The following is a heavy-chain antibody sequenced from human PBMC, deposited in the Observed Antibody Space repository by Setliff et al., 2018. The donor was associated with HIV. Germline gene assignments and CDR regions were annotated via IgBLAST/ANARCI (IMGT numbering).Heavy chain of an antibody. CDR3: ARDATRGGDMDV. D-gene: IGHD2-15*01. CDR2: IKQDGSEK. J-gene: IGHJ6*03. Sequence: GGSLRLSCAASGFSFSSYWMSWVRQAPGKGLEWVANIKQDGSEKYYVDSVRGRFTISRDNAKNSLYLQMNSLRAKDTAVYYCARDATRGGDMDVWAEGTTVTVSS. V-gene: IGHV3-7*01. CDR1: GFSFSSYW.